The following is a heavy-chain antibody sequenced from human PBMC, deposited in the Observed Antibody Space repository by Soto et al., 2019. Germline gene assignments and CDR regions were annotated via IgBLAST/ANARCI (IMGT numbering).Heavy chain of an antibody. V-gene: IGHV4-31*03. J-gene: IGHJ4*02. D-gene: IGHD6-13*01. CDR2: IYYSGST. Sequence: PSETLSLTCTVSGGSISSGGYYWSWIRQHPGKGLEWIGYIYYSGSTYYNPSLKSRVTISVDTSKNQFSLKLSSVTAADTAVYYCARGGMRQLADYWGQGTLVTVSS. CDR3: ARGGMRQLADY. CDR1: GGSISSGGYY.